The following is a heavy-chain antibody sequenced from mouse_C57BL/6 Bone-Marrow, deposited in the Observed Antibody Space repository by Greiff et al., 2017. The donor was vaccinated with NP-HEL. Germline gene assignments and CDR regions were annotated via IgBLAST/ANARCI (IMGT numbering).Heavy chain of an antibody. CDR1: SYSITSGYY. CDR3: ARGGSSPFAY. D-gene: IGHD1-1*01. J-gene: IGHJ3*01. V-gene: IGHV3-6*01. CDR2: ISYDGSN. Sequence: EVQLVESGPGLVKPSQSLSLTCSVTSYSITSGYYWNWIRQFPGNKLEWMGYISYDGSNNYNPSLKNRISITRDTSKNQFFLKLNSVTTEDTATYYCARGGSSPFAYWGQGTLVTVSA.